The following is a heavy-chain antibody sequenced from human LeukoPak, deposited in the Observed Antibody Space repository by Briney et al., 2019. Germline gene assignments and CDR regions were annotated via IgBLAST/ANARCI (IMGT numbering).Heavy chain of an antibody. V-gene: IGHV4-30-4*01. CDR1: GDSISSGDSY. CDR2: IYYSGST. D-gene: IGHD3-22*01. CDR3: ARAGQYHHNSAGYFPDY. Sequence: KPSETLSLTCTVSGDSISSGDSYWSWIRQPPGKGLEWIGSIYYSGSTYYNPSLKSRVTVSVDTSKDEFSLKLSSVTAADTAIYYCARAGQYHHNSAGYFPDYWGQGTLVTVSS. J-gene: IGHJ4*02.